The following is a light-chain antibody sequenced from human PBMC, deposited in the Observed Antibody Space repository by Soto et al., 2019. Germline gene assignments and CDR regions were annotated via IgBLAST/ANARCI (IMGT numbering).Light chain of an antibody. V-gene: IGKV1-39*01. CDR2: AAS. Sequence: DIQMTQSPSSLSASVGDRVTITCRASQSISSYLNWYQQKPGTAPKLLIYAASSLQSGVPSRFSGSGSGTDFTLTISSLQPEDFATYYCQQSYSTHETFGQGTKLEIK. J-gene: IGKJ2*01. CDR1: QSISSY. CDR3: QQSYSTHET.